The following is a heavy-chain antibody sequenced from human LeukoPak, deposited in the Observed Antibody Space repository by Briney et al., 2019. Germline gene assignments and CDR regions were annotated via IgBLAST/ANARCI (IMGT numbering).Heavy chain of an antibody. Sequence: ASVKVSCKSSGYTFTIYYMHWVRQSPGQGLEWMGIINPSGGSTSYAQKFQGRVTMTSDTSTSTVYMELSGLRSEDTAVYYCARDLAGYYDFWSGFFQHWGQGTLVTVSS. V-gene: IGHV1-46*03. CDR3: ARDLAGYYDFWSGFFQH. CDR2: INPSGGST. CDR1: GYTFTIYY. D-gene: IGHD3-3*01. J-gene: IGHJ1*01.